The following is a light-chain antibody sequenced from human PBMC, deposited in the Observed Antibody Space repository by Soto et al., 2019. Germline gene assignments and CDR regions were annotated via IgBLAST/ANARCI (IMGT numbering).Light chain of an antibody. CDR3: QQRYSYPYT. CDR2: VAS. J-gene: IGKJ2*01. Sequence: DIQLTQSPSFLSASVGDRVTITCRASQGISTYLAWYQQKSGKAPKLLIYVASTLQSGVPSRFSGSGSGTEFTVTISSLQPEDLATYYGQQRYSYPYTFGQGTKLEI. CDR1: QGISTY. V-gene: IGKV1-9*01.